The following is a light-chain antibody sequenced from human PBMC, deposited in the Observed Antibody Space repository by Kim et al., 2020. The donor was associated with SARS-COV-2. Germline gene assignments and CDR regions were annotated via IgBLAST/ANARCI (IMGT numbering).Light chain of an antibody. J-gene: IGKJ5*01. CDR2: DVS. Sequence: LSPGERATLSCRASQGFRWYLAWYQQKPGQVPRLLIYDVSIRATGIPARFSGSGSGTDFTLTISSVEPEDSAVYYCQQRSSWPLTFGQGTRLEIK. CDR3: QQRSSWPLT. V-gene: IGKV3D-11*01. CDR1: QGFRWY.